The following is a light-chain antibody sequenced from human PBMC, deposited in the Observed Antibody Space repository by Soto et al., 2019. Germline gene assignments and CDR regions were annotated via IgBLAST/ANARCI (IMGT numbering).Light chain of an antibody. CDR1: QSISTY. Sequence: IQLTQSPSSLSASVGDTATITCRASQSISTYLNWYQHKPGKAPNLLIQAASTLLSGVPSRFSGSRSETDFTLIISSLRPEDFATYYYQQSYRTPYTFGQGTKLEIK. CDR2: AAS. J-gene: IGKJ2*01. CDR3: QQSYRTPYT. V-gene: IGKV1-39*01.